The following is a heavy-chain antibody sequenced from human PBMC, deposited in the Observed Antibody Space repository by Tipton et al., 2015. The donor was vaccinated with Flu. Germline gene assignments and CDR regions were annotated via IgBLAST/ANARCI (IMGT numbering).Heavy chain of an antibody. CDR2: INHSGST. CDR3: ASSGYSSSWYTFPYKY. CDR1: GGSFSGYY. J-gene: IGHJ4*02. D-gene: IGHD6-13*01. Sequence: TLSLTCAVYGGSFSGYYWSWIRQPPGKGLEWIGEINHSGSTNYNPSLESRVTISVDTSKNQFSLKLSSVTAADTAVYYCASSGYSSSWYTFPYKYWGQGTLVTVSS. V-gene: IGHV4-34*01.